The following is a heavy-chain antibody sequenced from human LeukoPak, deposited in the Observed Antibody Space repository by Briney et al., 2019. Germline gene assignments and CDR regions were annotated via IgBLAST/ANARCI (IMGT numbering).Heavy chain of an antibody. D-gene: IGHD7-27*01. CDR1: GGSISSYY. CDR3: ARGAGDDLDY. V-gene: IGHV4-4*07. Sequence: PSGTLSLTCTVSGGSISSYYWSWIRQPAGKGLEWIGRIYTTGSTNYNPSLKSRVTMSSDTSKNQLSLKLTSVTAADTAVYYCARGAGDDLDYWGQGTLVSVSS. CDR2: IYTTGST. J-gene: IGHJ4*02.